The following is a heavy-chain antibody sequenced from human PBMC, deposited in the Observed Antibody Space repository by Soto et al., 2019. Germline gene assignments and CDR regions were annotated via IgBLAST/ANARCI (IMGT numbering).Heavy chain of an antibody. Sequence: SETLSLTCTVSGGSISSSSYYWGWIRQPPGKGLEWIGSIYYSGSTYYNPSLKSRVTISVDTSKNQFSLKLSSVTAADTAVYYCARPWGSMVRGVYYYYGMDVWGQGTTVTVSS. CDR1: GGSISSSSYY. V-gene: IGHV4-39*01. D-gene: IGHD3-10*01. CDR3: ARPWGSMVRGVYYYYGMDV. CDR2: IYYSGST. J-gene: IGHJ6*02.